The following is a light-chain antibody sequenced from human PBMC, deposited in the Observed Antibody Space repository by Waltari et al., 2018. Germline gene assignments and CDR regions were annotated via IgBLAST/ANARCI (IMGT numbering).Light chain of an antibody. Sequence: QSVLTQPPSVSGAPGQRVTISCTGSSSNIGAGYDVPWYQQLPGTAPKLLIYGNSNRPSGVPDRFSGSKSGTSASLAITGLQAEDEADYYCQFYDSSLSGWVFGGGTKLTVL. J-gene: IGLJ3*02. CDR3: QFYDSSLSGWV. V-gene: IGLV1-40*01. CDR1: SSNIGAGYD. CDR2: GNS.